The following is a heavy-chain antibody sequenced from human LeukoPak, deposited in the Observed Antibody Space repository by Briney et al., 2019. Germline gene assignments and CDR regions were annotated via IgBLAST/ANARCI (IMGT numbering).Heavy chain of an antibody. CDR2: ISGSAGST. CDR3: AKKLRGPVGGTFFDY. Sequence: RGTLRLSCAASGFTFSSYGMSWVRQAPGKGLEWVSTISGSAGSTFYADSVKGRFTISRDNSKNTLYLQMNSLSAEDTAVYYCAKKLRGPVGGTFFDYWGQGTLVTVSS. CDR1: GFTFSSYG. J-gene: IGHJ4*02. V-gene: IGHV3-23*01. D-gene: IGHD6-19*01.